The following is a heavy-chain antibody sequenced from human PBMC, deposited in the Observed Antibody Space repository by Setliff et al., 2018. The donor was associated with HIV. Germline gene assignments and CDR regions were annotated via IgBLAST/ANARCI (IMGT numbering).Heavy chain of an antibody. J-gene: IGHJ4*02. V-gene: IGHV3-15*01. CDR3: TTAQWVLVGATPFDY. CDR2: IKSKADGETT. D-gene: IGHD1-26*01. CDR1: GFTFINGW. Sequence: PGGSLRLSCAASGFTFINGWMSWVRQAPGKGLEWVGRIKSKADGETTDYAAPVKGRLTISRDDSKNTLFLQTNSLKTEDTAVYYCTTAQWVLVGATPFDYWGQGALVTVSS.